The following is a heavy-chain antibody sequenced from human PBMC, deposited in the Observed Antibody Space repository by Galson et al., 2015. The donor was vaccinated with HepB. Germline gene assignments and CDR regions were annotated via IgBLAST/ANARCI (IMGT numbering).Heavy chain of an antibody. D-gene: IGHD6-19*01. CDR2: ISYDGSNK. J-gene: IGHJ4*02. Sequence: SLRLSCAASGFTFSSYAMHWVRQAPGKGLEWVAVISYDGSNKYYADSVKGRFTISRDNSKNTLYLQMNSLRAEDTAVYYCARASSGWGGDLYYFDYWGQGTLVTVSS. CDR1: GFTFSSYA. CDR3: ARASSGWGGDLYYFDY. V-gene: IGHV3-30-3*01.